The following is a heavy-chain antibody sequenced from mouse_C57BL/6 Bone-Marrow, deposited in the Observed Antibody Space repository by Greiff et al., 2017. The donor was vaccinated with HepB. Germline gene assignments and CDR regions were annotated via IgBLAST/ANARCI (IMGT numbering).Heavy chain of an antibody. J-gene: IGHJ1*03. D-gene: IGHD1-1*01. CDR2: ISYDGSN. V-gene: IGHV3-6*01. CDR1: GYSITSGYY. CDR3: ARARYYGSSYEYFDV. Sequence: VQLQQSGPGLVKPSQSLSLTCSVTGYSITSGYYWNWIRQFPGNKLEWMGYISYDGSNNYNPSLKNRISITRDTSKNQFFLKLNSVTTEDTATYYCARARYYGSSYEYFDVWGTGTTVTVSS.